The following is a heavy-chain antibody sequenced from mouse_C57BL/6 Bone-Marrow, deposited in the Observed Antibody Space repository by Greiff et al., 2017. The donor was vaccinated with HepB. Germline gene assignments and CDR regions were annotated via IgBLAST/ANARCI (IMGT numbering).Heavy chain of an antibody. CDR2: IGSGGST. Sequence: VKLMESGPGLVQPSQSLSITCTVSGFSLTSYGVHWVRQSPGKGLEWLGVIGSGGSTDYNAAFISRLSISKDNSKSQVFFKMNSLQADDTAIYYCARLYGSSYGYFDVWGTGTTVTVSS. CDR1: GFSLTSYG. J-gene: IGHJ1*03. V-gene: IGHV2-2*01. D-gene: IGHD1-1*01. CDR3: ARLYGSSYGYFDV.